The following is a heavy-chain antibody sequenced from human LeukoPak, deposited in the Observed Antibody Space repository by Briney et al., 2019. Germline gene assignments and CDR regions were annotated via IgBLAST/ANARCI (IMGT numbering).Heavy chain of an antibody. V-gene: IGHV3-23*01. CDR3: AKAPLYYDFWSGYYTWGYFDY. CDR2: ISGSGGST. CDR1: GFTFSSYA. D-gene: IGHD3-3*01. J-gene: IGHJ4*02. Sequence: GGSLRLSCAASGFTFSSYAMSWVRQAPGKGLEWVSAISGSGGSTYYADSVKGRFTISRDNSKNTLYLQMNSLRAEDTAVYYCAKAPLYYDFWSGYYTWGYFDYWGQGTLSPSPQ.